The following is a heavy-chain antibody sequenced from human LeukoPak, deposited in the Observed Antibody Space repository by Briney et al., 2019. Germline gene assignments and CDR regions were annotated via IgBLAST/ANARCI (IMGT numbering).Heavy chain of an antibody. CDR1: GGSFSGYY. D-gene: IGHD2-15*01. Sequence: SETLSLTCAVYGGSFSGYYWSWIRQPPGKGLEWIGEINHSGSTNYNPSLKSRVTISVDTSKNQFSLKLSSVTAADTAVYYCARRRIRYCSGGSCYKNWFDPWGQGTLATVSS. V-gene: IGHV4-34*01. CDR3: ARRRIRYCSGGSCYKNWFDP. CDR2: INHSGST. J-gene: IGHJ5*02.